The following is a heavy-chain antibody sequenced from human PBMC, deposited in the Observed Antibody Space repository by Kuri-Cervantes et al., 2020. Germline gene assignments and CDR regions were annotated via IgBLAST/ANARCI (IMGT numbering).Heavy chain of an antibody. Sequence: SETLSLTCAVYGGSFSGYYWSWIRQPPGKGLEWIGEINHRGSTNYNPSLKSRVTISVDTSKNQFSLKLSSVTAADTAVYYCARDYGGNSLLTFLDYWGQGTLVTVSS. J-gene: IGHJ4*02. CDR3: ARDYGGNSLLTFLDY. D-gene: IGHD4-23*01. V-gene: IGHV4-34*01. CDR2: INHRGST. CDR1: GGSFSGYY.